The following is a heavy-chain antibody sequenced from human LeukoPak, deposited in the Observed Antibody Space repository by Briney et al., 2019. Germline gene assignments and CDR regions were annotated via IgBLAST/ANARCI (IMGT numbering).Heavy chain of an antibody. CDR2: ISGSGGST. V-gene: IGHV3-23*01. CDR1: GFTFSSYA. J-gene: IGHJ4*02. Sequence: GGSLRLSCAASGFTFSSYAMSWVRQAPGKGLEWVSAISGSGGSTYYADSVKGRFTISRDDSKNTLYLQMNSLRAEDTAVYYCAKANRIAGIFDYWGQGTLVTVSS. D-gene: IGHD6-13*01. CDR3: AKANRIAGIFDY.